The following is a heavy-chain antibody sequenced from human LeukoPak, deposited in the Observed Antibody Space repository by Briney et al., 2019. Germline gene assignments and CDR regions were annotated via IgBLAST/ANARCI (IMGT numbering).Heavy chain of an antibody. CDR2: ISAYNGNT. Sequence: ASVKVSCKASGYTFTSYGISWVRQAPGQGLEWMGWISAYNGNTNYAQKPQGRITMTTDTSTSTAYMELRSLRSDDTAVYYCAREWYCSSTSCGGYWFDPWGQGTLVTVSS. D-gene: IGHD2-2*01. CDR1: GYTFTSYG. V-gene: IGHV1-18*01. CDR3: AREWYCSSTSCGGYWFDP. J-gene: IGHJ5*02.